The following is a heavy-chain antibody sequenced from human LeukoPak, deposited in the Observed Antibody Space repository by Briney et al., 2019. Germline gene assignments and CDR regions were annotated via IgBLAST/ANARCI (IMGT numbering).Heavy chain of an antibody. Sequence: PGGSLRLSCAASGFTFSSYGMHWVRQAPGKGLERVAVISYDGSNKYYADSVKGRFTISRDNSKNTLYLQMNSLRAEDTAVYYCAKAPGDLTGWYFDLWGRGTLVTVSS. V-gene: IGHV3-30*18. CDR3: AKAPGDLTGWYFDL. D-gene: IGHD7-27*01. CDR2: ISYDGSNK. CDR1: GFTFSSYG. J-gene: IGHJ2*01.